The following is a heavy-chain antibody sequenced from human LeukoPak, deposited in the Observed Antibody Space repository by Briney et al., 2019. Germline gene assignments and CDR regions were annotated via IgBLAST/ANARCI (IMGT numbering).Heavy chain of an antibody. D-gene: IGHD3-3*01. J-gene: IGHJ6*03. CDR2: INWNGGST. CDR1: GFAFNSYA. CDR3: ARKRFLEWKEYYMDV. V-gene: IGHV3-20*04. Sequence: GGSLRLSCAASGFAFNSYAMSWVRQAPGKGLEWVSGINWNGGSTGYADSVKGRFTISRDNAKNSLYLQMNSLRAEDTALYYCARKRFLEWKEYYMDVWGKGTTVTVSS.